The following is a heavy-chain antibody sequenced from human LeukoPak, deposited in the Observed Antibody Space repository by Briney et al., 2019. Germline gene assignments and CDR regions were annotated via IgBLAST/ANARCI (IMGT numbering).Heavy chain of an antibody. CDR1: GYSISSGYY. Sequence: MPSETLSLTCTVSGYSISSGYYWGWIRQPPGKGLEWIGSIYHSGSTYYNPSLKSRVTISVDTSKNQFSLKLSSVTAADTAVYYCARAAAPGYFDYWGQGTLVTVSS. J-gene: IGHJ4*02. V-gene: IGHV4-38-2*02. CDR2: IYHSGST. CDR3: ARAAAPGYFDY.